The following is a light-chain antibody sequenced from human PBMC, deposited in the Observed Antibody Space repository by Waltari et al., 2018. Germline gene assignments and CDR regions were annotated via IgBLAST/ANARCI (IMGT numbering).Light chain of an antibody. J-gene: IGKJ4*01. CDR1: QSVSSH. CDR3: QQRSSWPT. V-gene: IGKV3-11*01. CDR2: DAS. Sequence: EIVLTQSPATLSLSPGERATLSCRASQSVSSHLAWYQQKLGQAPRLLIYDASNRATGIPARFSGSGSETDFTLTISSLEVDDFAVYYCQQRSSWPTFGGGTKVEIK.